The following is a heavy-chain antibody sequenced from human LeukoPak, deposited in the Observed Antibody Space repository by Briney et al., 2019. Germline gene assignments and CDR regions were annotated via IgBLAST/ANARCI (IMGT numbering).Heavy chain of an antibody. Sequence: SETLSLTCTVSGGSISSYYWSWIRQPAGKGPEWIGRIYTSGSTNYNPSLKSRVTMSVDTSKNQFSLKLSSVTAADTAVYYCARDSVAGNYYYYYYMDVWGKGTTVTISS. CDR3: ARDSVAGNYYYYYYMDV. J-gene: IGHJ6*03. CDR1: GGSISSYY. CDR2: IYTSGST. D-gene: IGHD6-19*01. V-gene: IGHV4-4*07.